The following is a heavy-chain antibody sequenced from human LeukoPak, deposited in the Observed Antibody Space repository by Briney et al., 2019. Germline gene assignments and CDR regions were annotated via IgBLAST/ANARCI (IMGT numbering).Heavy chain of an antibody. CDR2: IYTSGST. J-gene: IGHJ1*01. V-gene: IGHV4-4*07. Sequence: SETLSLTCTVSGGSISSYYWSWIRQPAGKGLEWIGRIYTSGSTNYNPSLKSRVTMSVDTSKNQFSLKLSSVTAADTAVYYCARDPLGSSPGKNFQHWGQGTLVTVSS. CDR3: ARDPLGSSPGKNFQH. CDR1: GGSISSYY. D-gene: IGHD6-13*01.